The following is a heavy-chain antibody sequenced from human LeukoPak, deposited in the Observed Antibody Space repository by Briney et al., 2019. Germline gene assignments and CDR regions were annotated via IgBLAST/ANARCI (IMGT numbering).Heavy chain of an antibody. V-gene: IGHV3-33*06. J-gene: IGHJ4*02. CDR3: AKSSGWYSGYFDY. Sequence: GGSLRLFCAASGFTFSSYGMHWVRQAPGKGLEWVAVIWYDGSNEYYADSVKGRFTISSDNSKNTLYLQMNSLRAEDTAVYYCAKSSGWYSGYFDYWGQGTLVTVSS. D-gene: IGHD6-19*01. CDR1: GFTFSSYG. CDR2: IWYDGSNE.